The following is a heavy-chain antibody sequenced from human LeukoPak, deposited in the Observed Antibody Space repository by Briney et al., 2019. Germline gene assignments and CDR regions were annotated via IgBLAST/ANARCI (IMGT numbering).Heavy chain of an antibody. CDR2: ISSFSGTI. CDR3: ARDQGGVGY. CDR1: GITFSTYS. J-gene: IGHJ4*02. Sequence: GSLRLSCVASGITFSTYSMNWVRQAPGKGLEWVSYISSFSGTINYADSVKGRFTISRDNAKNSLYLQMNSLRAEDTAVYYCARDQGGVGYWGQGTLVTVSS. D-gene: IGHD3-16*01. V-gene: IGHV3-48*01.